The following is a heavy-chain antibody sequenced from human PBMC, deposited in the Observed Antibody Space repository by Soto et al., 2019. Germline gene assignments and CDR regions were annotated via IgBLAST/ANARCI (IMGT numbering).Heavy chain of an antibody. D-gene: IGHD6-19*01. V-gene: IGHV4-59*08. J-gene: IGHJ6*03. CDR3: ACTKAQWRVGYYYHYMAF. CDR2: IYYSGST. Sequence: SETLSLTCTVSGGSISSYYWSWIRQPPGKGLEWIGYIYYSGSTNYNPSLKSRVTISVETSKNQFSRKLSSGTASDTAGSYCACTKAQWRVGYYYHYMAFRGKGTTVTVSS. CDR1: GGSISSYY.